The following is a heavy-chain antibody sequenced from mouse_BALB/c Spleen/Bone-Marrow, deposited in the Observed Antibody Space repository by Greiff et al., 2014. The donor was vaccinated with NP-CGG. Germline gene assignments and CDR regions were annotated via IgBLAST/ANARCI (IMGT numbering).Heavy chain of an antibody. CDR3: ARYGGRSYDGFAY. Sequence: VQPQQSGAELAKPGASVKMSCKASGYTFTIYWMHWVKQRPGQGLEWIGYINPSTGYTEYNQKFKDKATLTADKSSSTAYMQLSSLTSEDSAVYYCARYGGRSYDGFAYWGQGTLVTVSA. J-gene: IGHJ3*01. CDR2: INPSTGYT. CDR1: GYTFTIYW. D-gene: IGHD2-12*01. V-gene: IGHV1-7*01.